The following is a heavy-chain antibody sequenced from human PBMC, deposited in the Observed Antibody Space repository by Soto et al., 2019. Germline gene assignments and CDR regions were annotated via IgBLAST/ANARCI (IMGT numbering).Heavy chain of an antibody. CDR2: INHSGST. V-gene: IGHV4-34*01. CDR1: GGSFSGYY. J-gene: IGHJ5*02. D-gene: IGHD2-8*01. CDR3: ARVYFLRYCTNGVCLNWFDP. Sequence: QVQLQQWGAGLLKPSETLSLTCAVYGGSFSGYYWSWIHQPPGKGLEWIGEINHSGSTNYNPSLKSRVTISVDTSKNQFSLKLSSVTAADTAVYYCARVYFLRYCTNGVCLNWFDPWGQGTLVTVSS.